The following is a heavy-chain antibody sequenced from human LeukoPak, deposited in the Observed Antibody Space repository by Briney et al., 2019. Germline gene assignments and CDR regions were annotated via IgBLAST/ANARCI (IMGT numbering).Heavy chain of an antibody. J-gene: IGHJ4*02. CDR3: ARDIVSGSGSLDY. Sequence: GGSLRLSCAASRFSFSNYWMHWVRQAPGKVLVWVSRVKSDGSNPSYADSVKGRFTISRDNAENMLYLQMNTLGAEDTAVYYCARDIVSGSGSLDYWGQGTLVTVSS. V-gene: IGHV3-74*01. D-gene: IGHD3-10*01. CDR1: RFSFSNYW. CDR2: VKSDGSNP.